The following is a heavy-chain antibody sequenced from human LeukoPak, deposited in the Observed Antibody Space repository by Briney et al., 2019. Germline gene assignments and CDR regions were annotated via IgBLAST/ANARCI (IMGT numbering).Heavy chain of an antibody. V-gene: IGHV3-30-3*02. CDR2: MSYDGNNI. D-gene: IGHD4-17*01. Sequence: PGGSLRLSCVTSGFTFLDFAVHWVRQAPGTGLEWVAVMSYDGNNIYYANSVKGRFTTSRDNSKNTLYLQMNSLRAEDTAVYYCAKPTTVTTASLYWGQGTLVTVSS. J-gene: IGHJ4*02. CDR3: AKPTTVTTASLY. CDR1: GFTFLDFA.